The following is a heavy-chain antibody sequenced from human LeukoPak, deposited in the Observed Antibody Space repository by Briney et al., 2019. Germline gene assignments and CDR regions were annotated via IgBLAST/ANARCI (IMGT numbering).Heavy chain of an antibody. J-gene: IGHJ6*02. D-gene: IGHD6-13*01. V-gene: IGHV3-30*02. CDR1: GFNFSNFG. CDR3: AKGLAAAAYYGMDV. CDR2: IRFEGSSK. Sequence: GGSLRLSCVASGFNFSNFGMHWVRQAPGKGLQWVPFIRFEGSSKYNADSVKDRFTISRDNSKNTLYLQMNSLRAEDTAVYYCAKGLAAAAYYGMDVWGQGTTATVSS.